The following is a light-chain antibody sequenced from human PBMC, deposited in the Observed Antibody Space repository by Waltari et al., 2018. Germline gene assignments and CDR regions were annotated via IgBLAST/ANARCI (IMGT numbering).Light chain of an antibody. CDR2: GGS. CDR1: QSVSSS. CDR3: QQYSNWPLT. J-gene: IGKJ4*01. Sequence: EIVLAQSPATLSLSPGERATLSCRASQSVSSSLAWYQQKPGQAPRLLIYGGSSRATGIPDRFSGSGSGTDFTLTISSLEPEDFAVYYCQQYSNWPLTFGGGTKVEIK. V-gene: IGKV3-15*01.